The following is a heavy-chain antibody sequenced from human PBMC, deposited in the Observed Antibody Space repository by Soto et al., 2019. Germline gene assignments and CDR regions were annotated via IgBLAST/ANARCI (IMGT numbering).Heavy chain of an antibody. CDR1: GYTFSNFG. CDR2: ISGYNGNT. V-gene: IGHV1-18*01. Sequence: ASVKVSCKASGYTFSNFGLSWVRQAPGQGLEWMGWISGYNGNTNSAERFQGRVTMTTDTSTSTAYMEVMSLTSDDTAVYYCARDKGYGFGWSSSSGMDVWGQGPTVTVSS. CDR3: ARDKGYGFGWSSSSGMDV. D-gene: IGHD5-18*01. J-gene: IGHJ6*02.